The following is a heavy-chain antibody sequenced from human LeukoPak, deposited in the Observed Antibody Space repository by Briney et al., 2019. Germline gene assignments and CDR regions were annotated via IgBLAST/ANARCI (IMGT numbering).Heavy chain of an antibody. D-gene: IGHD6-6*01. V-gene: IGHV3-7*01. Sequence: GGPLSLSCAASVFPFYRYGMLWVRQARGKGVEGVDHIKRDGCEKYYLDSVKGRFTIPRDNAKNSLYLQMNSLRAEDTAVYYCARLESSSSHHYYYYYMDVCGKGTTVTVSS. CDR3: ARLESSSSHHYYYYYMDV. J-gene: IGHJ6*03. CDR1: VFPFYRYG. CDR2: IKRDGCEK.